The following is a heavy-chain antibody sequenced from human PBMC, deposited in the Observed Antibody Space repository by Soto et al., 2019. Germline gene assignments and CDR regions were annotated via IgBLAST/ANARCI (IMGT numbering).Heavy chain of an antibody. CDR2: IIPIFGTA. J-gene: IGHJ5*02. CDR3: ASLIRFGPMGATTSWFDP. V-gene: IGHV1-69*13. Sequence: SVKVSCKASGGTFSSYAISWVRQAPGQGLEWMGGIIPIFGTANYAQKFQGRVTITADESTSTAYMELSSLRSEDTAVYYCASLIRFGPMGATTSWFDPWGQGTLVTVSS. D-gene: IGHD1-26*01. CDR1: GGTFSSYA.